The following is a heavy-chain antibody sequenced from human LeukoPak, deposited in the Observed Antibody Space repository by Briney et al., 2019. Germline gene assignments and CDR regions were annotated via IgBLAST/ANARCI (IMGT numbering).Heavy chain of an antibody. CDR1: GYTFTGYY. CDR3: ARSSYEYGDYVYYFYMDV. D-gene: IGHD4-17*01. J-gene: IGHJ6*03. Sequence: ASVKVSCKASGYTFTGYYMHWVRQAPGQGLEWMGWINPNSGGTHFAQKFQGRVTMTRDTSITTVYMELSSLRSDDTAVYYCARSSYEYGDYVYYFYMDVWGEGTTVTISS. V-gene: IGHV1-2*02. CDR2: INPNSGGT.